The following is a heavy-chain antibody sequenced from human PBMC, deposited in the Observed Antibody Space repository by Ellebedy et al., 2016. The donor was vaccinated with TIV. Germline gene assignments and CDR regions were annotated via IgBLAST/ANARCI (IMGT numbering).Heavy chain of an antibody. Sequence: SVKVSXXASGGTFSSYAISWVRQAPGQGLEWMGGIIPIFGTANYAQKFQGRVTITADESTSTAYMELSSLRSEDTAVYYCARAESVLLWFGELSFFDYWGQGTLVTVSS. D-gene: IGHD3-10*01. V-gene: IGHV1-69*13. CDR3: ARAESVLLWFGELSFFDY. CDR1: GGTFSSYA. J-gene: IGHJ4*02. CDR2: IIPIFGTA.